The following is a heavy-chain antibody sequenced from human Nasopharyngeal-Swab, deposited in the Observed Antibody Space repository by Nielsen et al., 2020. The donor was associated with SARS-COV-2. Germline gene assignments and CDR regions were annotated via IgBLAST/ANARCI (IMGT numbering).Heavy chain of an antibody. CDR2: IYTSGST. CDR3: ARASSGLDWFGESNWFDP. Sequence: SETLSLTCTVSGGSIGSGSYYWSWIRQPAGKGLEWIGRIYTSGSTNYNPSLKSRVTISVDTSKNQFSLKLSSVTAADTAVYYCARASSGLDWFGESNWFDPWGQGTLVTVSS. CDR1: GGSIGSGSYY. V-gene: IGHV4-61*02. J-gene: IGHJ5*02. D-gene: IGHD3-10*01.